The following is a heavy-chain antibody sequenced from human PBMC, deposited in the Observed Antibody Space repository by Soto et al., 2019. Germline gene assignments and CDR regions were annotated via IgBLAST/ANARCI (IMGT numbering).Heavy chain of an antibody. V-gene: IGHV3-43*01. CDR1: GFTLSRYT. J-gene: IGHJ4*02. CDR2: NSWDGGTS. Sequence: PGGSLRLSCAASGFTLSRYTMHWVRQAPGKGLEWVALNSWDGGTSAYADSVKGRLTVSRDNNKSFLYLQMDSLGPDDTALYYCVKDGDNTCYYFTYYFDHWGQGAPVTVSS. CDR3: VKDGDNTCYYFTYYFDH. D-gene: IGHD3-22*01.